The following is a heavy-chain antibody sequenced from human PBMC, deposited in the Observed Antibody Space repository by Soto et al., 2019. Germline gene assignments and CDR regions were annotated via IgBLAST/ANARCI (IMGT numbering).Heavy chain of an antibody. J-gene: IGHJ4*02. D-gene: IGHD4-4*01. CDR2: IYPGDSDT. Sequence: PGESLKISCKASGYKFSSYWIGWVRQAPGKGLEWMGIIYPGDSDTRYGRSFGGHVTISADKSTSTAYLQWDSLEASDSAMYYCARHPSTYQDPLFDYWGQGTLVTVSS. CDR3: ARHPSTYQDPLFDY. V-gene: IGHV5-51*01. CDR1: GYKFSSYW.